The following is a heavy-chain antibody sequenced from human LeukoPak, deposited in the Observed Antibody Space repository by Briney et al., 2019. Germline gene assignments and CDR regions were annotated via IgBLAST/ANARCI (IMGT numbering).Heavy chain of an antibody. CDR3: TREGGPYRPLDY. CDR1: GGSISSTNW. J-gene: IGHJ4*02. Sequence: SGTLSLTCGVSGGSISSTNWWTWVRQPPGEGLEWIGEVHLSGRTNYNSSLESPVTMSVDMSENHISLKLTSVTAADTAVYYCTREGGPYRPLDYSGQGTLVTVSS. CDR2: VHLSGRT. V-gene: IGHV4-4*02.